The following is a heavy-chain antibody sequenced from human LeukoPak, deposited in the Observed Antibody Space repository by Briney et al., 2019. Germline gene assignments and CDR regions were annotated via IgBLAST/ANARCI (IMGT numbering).Heavy chain of an antibody. CDR1: GFTFSDFY. Sequence: GGSLRLSCAASGFTFSDFYMTWIRQAPGKGLEWVSAISGSGGSTYYADSVKGRFTISRDNSKNTLYLQMNSLRAEDTAVYYCAKGVGSGYYYGLDYWGQGTLVTVSS. CDR3: AKGVGSGYYYGLDY. D-gene: IGHD3-22*01. J-gene: IGHJ4*02. V-gene: IGHV3-23*01. CDR2: ISGSGGST.